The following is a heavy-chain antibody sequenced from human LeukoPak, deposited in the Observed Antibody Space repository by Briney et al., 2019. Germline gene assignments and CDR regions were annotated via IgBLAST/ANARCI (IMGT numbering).Heavy chain of an antibody. CDR3: ARSTTVTTFSSFAY. V-gene: IGHV1-18*01. J-gene: IGHJ4*02. Sequence: ASVKVSCKASGYTFTSYGISWVRQAPGQGLEWMGWISAYNGNTNYAQKLQGRVTMTTDTSTSTAYMELRSLRSDDTAVYYCARSTTVTTFSSFAYWGQGTLVTVSS. CDR1: GYTFTSYG. CDR2: ISAYNGNT. D-gene: IGHD4-17*01.